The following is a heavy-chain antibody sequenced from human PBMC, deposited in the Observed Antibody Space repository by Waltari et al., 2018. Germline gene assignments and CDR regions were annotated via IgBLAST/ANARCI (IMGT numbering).Heavy chain of an antibody. V-gene: IGHV3-23*04. CDR2: MSGRGGTT. J-gene: IGHJ4*02. CDR3: AKSSGSYYEVFDY. CDR1: GFAFANYG. Sequence: EVRLVESGGGLVQPGGSLRLSCAASGFAFANYGMSWVRQAPGKGLEGVSSMSGRGGTTYYADSVTGRFTMSKDNSKNTLVLQMNSLRVDDTADYYCAKSSGSYYEVFDYWGRGTLVTVSS. D-gene: IGHD1-26*01.